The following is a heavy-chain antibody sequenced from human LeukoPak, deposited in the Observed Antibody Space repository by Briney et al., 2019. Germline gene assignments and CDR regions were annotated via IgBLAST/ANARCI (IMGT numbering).Heavy chain of an antibody. V-gene: IGHV4-34*01. CDR2: INHSGGT. CDR3: ARGGRFYYMDV. CDR1: GGSLSDSY. J-gene: IGHJ6*03. Sequence: PSETLSLTCAVSGGSLSDSYWSWIRQSPGKGLEWIGEINHSGGTNYNPSLKSRVTMSVDTSKNQFSLKLSSVTAADTAVYYCARGGRFYYMDVWGKGTTVTVSS. D-gene: IGHD1-26*01.